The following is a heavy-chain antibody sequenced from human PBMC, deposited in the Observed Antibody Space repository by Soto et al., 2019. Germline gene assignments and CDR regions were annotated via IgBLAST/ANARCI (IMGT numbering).Heavy chain of an antibody. D-gene: IGHD7-27*01. CDR2: IDWDDDK. J-gene: IGHJ6*04. CDR3: ARTSALPLGYPHGMDV. V-gene: IGHV2-70*13. Sequence: SGPTLVNPTQTLTLTCTFSGFSLNSNGMCVNWIRQPPGKALEWLALIDWDDDKYYSTSLKTRLTISRDTSKNQVVLTMTNMDPVDTATYYCARTSALPLGYPHGMDVGGKGTTVTVSS. CDR1: GFSLNSNGMC.